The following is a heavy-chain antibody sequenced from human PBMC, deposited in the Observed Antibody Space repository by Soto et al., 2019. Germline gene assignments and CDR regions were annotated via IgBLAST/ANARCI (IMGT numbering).Heavy chain of an antibody. CDR1: GYTFTSYG. CDR2: ISAYNYNT. V-gene: IGHV1-18*01. Sequence: QVQLVQSGAEVKKPGASVKVSCKASGYTFTSYGLSWVRQAPGQGLEWMGRISAYNYNTNYAQKLQGRVTMTTDTSTSTADMELRSRRSDDTAVYSCARVVGARGPWFDPWGQGTMVTVSS. J-gene: IGHJ5*02. D-gene: IGHD1-26*01. CDR3: ARVVGARGPWFDP.